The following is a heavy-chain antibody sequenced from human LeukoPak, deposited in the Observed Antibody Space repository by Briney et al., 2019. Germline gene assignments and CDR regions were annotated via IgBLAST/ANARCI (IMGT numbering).Heavy chain of an antibody. V-gene: IGHV4-59*08. CDR2: IYYSGST. Sequence: PSETLSLTCIVAGGSISSYYWSWIRQPPGKVLEWIGYIYYSGSTNYNPSLKSRVTLSVDTSKNQFSVNLSSVTAADTAVYYCAGHPEGLDVWGQGTTVTVSS. CDR1: GGSISSYY. J-gene: IGHJ6*02. CDR3: AGHPEGLDV.